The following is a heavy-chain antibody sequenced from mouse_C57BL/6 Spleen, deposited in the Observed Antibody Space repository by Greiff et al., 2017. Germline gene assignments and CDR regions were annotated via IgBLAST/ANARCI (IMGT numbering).Heavy chain of an antibody. CDR2: IDPSDSET. V-gene: IGHV1-52*01. CDR1: GYTFTSYW. Sequence: QVQLQQPGAELVRPGSSVKLSCKASGYTFTSYWMHWVKQRPIQGLEWIGNIDPSDSETPYNQKFKDKATLTVDKSSSTAYMQLSSLTSEDSAVYYCARGDGSSSFAYWGQGTLVTVSA. J-gene: IGHJ3*01. D-gene: IGHD1-1*01. CDR3: ARGDGSSSFAY.